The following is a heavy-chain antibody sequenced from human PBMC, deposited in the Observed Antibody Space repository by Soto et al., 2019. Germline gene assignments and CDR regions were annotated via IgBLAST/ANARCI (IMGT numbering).Heavy chain of an antibody. V-gene: IGHV5-51*01. CDR3: ARRTSYCSSTSCSLAY. J-gene: IGHJ4*02. D-gene: IGHD2-2*01. CDR2: IYPGDSDT. Sequence: GESLKISCKGSGYSFTSYWIGWVRQMPGKGLEWMGIIYPGDSDTRYSPSFQGQVTISADKSISTAYLQWSSLKASDTAMYYCARRTSYCSSTSCSLAYWGQGTLVTVSS. CDR1: GYSFTSYW.